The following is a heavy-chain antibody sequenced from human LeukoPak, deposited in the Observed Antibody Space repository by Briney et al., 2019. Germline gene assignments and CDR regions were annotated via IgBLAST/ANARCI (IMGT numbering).Heavy chain of an antibody. CDR2: ISYDGGNK. Sequence: PGRSLRLSCAASGFTFSSYGMHWVRQAPGKGLEWVAVISYDGGNKYYADSVKGRFTISRDNSKNTLYLQMNSLRAEDTAVYYCAKGLGIRFLEWSPSTYYYYGMDVWGQGTTVTVSS. D-gene: IGHD3-3*01. CDR3: AKGLGIRFLEWSPSTYYYYGMDV. V-gene: IGHV3-30*18. J-gene: IGHJ6*02. CDR1: GFTFSSYG.